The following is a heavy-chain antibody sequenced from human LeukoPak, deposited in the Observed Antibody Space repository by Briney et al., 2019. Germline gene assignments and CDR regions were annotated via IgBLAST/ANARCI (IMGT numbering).Heavy chain of an antibody. D-gene: IGHD3-22*01. CDR1: GYSFTSYG. CDR2: ISAYNGNT. V-gene: IGHV1-18*01. CDR3: ARDRVPNYYDSSGYYSSDY. J-gene: IGHJ4*02. Sequence: GASVKVSCKASGYSFTSYGMTWVRQAPGQGLEWVGWISAYNGNTNYAQKLQGRVTMTTDTSTSTAYMELRSLRSDDTAVYYCARDRVPNYYDSSGYYSSDYWGQGTLVTVSS.